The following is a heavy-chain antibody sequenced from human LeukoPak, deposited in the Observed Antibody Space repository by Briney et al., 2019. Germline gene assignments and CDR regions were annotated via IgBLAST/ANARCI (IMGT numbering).Heavy chain of an antibody. CDR1: GGSISSGSYY. CDR2: IYTSGST. J-gene: IGHJ6*03. CDR3: AGLGNSGYSYGYFYYYYYMDV. D-gene: IGHD5-18*01. Sequence: PSQTLSLTCTVSGGSISSGSYYWSWIRQPAGKGLEWIGRIYTSGSTNYNPSLKSRVTMSVDTSKNQFSLKLSSVTAADTAVYYCAGLGNSGYSYGYFYYYYYMDVWGKGTTVTVSS. V-gene: IGHV4-61*02.